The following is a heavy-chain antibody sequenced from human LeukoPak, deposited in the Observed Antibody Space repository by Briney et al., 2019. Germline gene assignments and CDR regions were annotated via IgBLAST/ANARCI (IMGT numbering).Heavy chain of an antibody. J-gene: IGHJ6*04. CDR1: GFTFSSYE. D-gene: IGHD3-10*02. Sequence: PGGSLRLACAASGFTFSSYEMNWVRQAPGKGLEWVSYISSSGSTIYYADSVKGRFTISRDNAKNSLYLQMNSLRAEDTAVYYCAELGITMIGGVWGKGTTVTISS. CDR3: AELGITMIGGV. V-gene: IGHV3-48*03. CDR2: ISSSGSTI.